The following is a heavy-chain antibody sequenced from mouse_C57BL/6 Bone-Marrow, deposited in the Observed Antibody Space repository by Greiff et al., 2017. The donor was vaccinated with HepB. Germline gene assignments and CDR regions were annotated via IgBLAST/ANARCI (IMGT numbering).Heavy chain of an antibody. J-gene: IGHJ3*01. CDR1: GFTFSSYA. CDR3: ARGRFFAY. CDR2: ISDGGSYT. V-gene: IGHV5-4*03. Sequence: EVMLVESGGGLVKPGGSLKLSCAASGFTFSSYAMSWVRQTPEKRLEWVATISDGGSYTYYPDNVKGRFTISRDNAKNNLYLQMSHLKSEDTAMYYCARGRFFAYWGQGTLVTVSA.